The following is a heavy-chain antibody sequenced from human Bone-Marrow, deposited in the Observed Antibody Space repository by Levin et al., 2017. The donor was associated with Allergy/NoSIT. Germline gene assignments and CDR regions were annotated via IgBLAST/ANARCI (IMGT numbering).Heavy chain of an antibody. J-gene: IGHJ6*02. Sequence: GSLRLSCTVTGGSVNSATDYWNWIRQPPGKGLEWIGYVSYSGDTKYNPSLRSPVSLSIDTSKNQFSLKLRSVNAGDTAVYYCARNALWSGYIYGLDVWGRGTTVIVSS. CDR3: ARNALWSGYIYGLDV. V-gene: IGHV4-61*01. D-gene: IGHD3-3*01. CDR2: VSYSGDT. CDR1: GGSVNSATDY.